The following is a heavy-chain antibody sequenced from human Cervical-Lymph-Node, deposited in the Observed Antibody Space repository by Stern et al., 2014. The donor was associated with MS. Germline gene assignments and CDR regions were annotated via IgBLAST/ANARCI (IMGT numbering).Heavy chain of an antibody. V-gene: IGHV3-11*06. CDR2: ISSSSSYT. CDR1: GFTFSDYY. J-gene: IGHJ4*02. CDR3: ARAVDGFGSPPLFDY. D-gene: IGHD3-10*01. Sequence: VHLVESGGGLVKPGGSLRLSCAASGFTFSDYYMSWIRQAPGKGLAWVSYISSSSSYTNYADSVKGRFTISRDNAKNSRYLQMNSLRAEDTAVYYCARAVDGFGSPPLFDYWGQGTLVTVSS.